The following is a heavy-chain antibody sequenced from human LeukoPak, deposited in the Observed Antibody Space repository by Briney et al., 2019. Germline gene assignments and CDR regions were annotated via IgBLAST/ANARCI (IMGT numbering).Heavy chain of an antibody. CDR1: GGSFSGYY. Sequence: SETLSLTCAVYGGSFSGYYWSWIRQPPGKGLEWIGEINHSGSTNYNPSLKSRVTISVDTSKNQFSLKLSSVTAADTAVYYCARIYCSSTSCYLGFDYWGQGTLVTVSS. CDR2: INHSGST. J-gene: IGHJ4*02. D-gene: IGHD2-2*01. V-gene: IGHV4-34*01. CDR3: ARIYCSSTSCYLGFDY.